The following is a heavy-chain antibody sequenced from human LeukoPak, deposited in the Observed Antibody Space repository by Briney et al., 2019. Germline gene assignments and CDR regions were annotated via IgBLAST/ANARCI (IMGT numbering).Heavy chain of an antibody. Sequence: SVKVSCKASGGTFSGYAISWVRQAPGQGLEWMGGIIPIFGTANYAQKFQGRVTITADKSTSTAYMELSSLRSEDTAVYYCARAADSSSYEIGVNWFDPWGQGTLVTVSS. V-gene: IGHV1-69*06. CDR3: ARAADSSSYEIGVNWFDP. D-gene: IGHD6-13*01. CDR2: IIPIFGTA. CDR1: GGTFSGYA. J-gene: IGHJ5*02.